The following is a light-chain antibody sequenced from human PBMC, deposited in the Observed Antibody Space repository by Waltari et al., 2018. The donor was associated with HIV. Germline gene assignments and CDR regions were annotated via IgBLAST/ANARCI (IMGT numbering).Light chain of an antibody. Sequence: EIVLTQSPATLSFSPGERATLSCRASQNIINYLAWYQQKPDLAPRLLIYDTSNRATGIPARFSGSGSGTDFTLTISSLEPEDFAVYYCQQRSNWPYTFGQGTKLEIK. CDR1: QNIINY. J-gene: IGKJ2*01. V-gene: IGKV3-11*01. CDR3: QQRSNWPYT. CDR2: DTS.